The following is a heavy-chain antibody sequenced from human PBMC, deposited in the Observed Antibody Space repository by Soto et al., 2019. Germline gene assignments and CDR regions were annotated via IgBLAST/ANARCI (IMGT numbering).Heavy chain of an antibody. CDR2: ISSNGGST. CDR3: ARDHIAAAGTFDY. CDR1: GFTFRCYA. J-gene: IGHJ4*02. Sequence: EVQLVESGGGFVQPWGALRLSCAASGFTFRCYAMPWVRPAPGKGLEYVSAISSNGGSTYYANSVKGRFTISRDNSKNTLYLQMGSLRAEDMAVYYCARDHIAAAGTFDYWGQGTLVTVSS. V-gene: IGHV3-64*01. D-gene: IGHD6-13*01.